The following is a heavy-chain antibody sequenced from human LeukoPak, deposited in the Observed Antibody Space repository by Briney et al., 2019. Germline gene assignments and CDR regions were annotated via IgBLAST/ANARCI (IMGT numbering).Heavy chain of an antibody. Sequence: ASVKVSCXASGYTFTSYDINWVRQAIGQGLEWMGWVNPNSGNTGYAQKFQGRVTITRNTSISTAYMELSSLRSEDTAVYYCARLSLSCSSTSCYEWFDPWGQGTLVTVSS. CDR3: ARLSLSCSSTSCYEWFDP. CDR2: VNPNSGNT. J-gene: IGHJ5*02. V-gene: IGHV1-8*03. CDR1: GYTFTSYD. D-gene: IGHD2-2*01.